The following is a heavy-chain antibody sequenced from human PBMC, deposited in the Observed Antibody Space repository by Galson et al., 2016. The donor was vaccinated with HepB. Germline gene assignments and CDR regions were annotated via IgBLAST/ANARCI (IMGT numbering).Heavy chain of an antibody. D-gene: IGHD4-17*01. Sequence: SLRLSCAASGFTLRSYAMSWVRQAPGKGLEWVAVSRGNGGSAYYADSVKGRFTISRDNSKNTLYLQMNSLRAEDTAVYYCAKDYHLDYVDTIYYSYFDLWGRGNRVTVTA. J-gene: IGHJ2*01. CDR2: SRGNGGSA. V-gene: IGHV3-23*01. CDR3: AKDYHLDYVDTIYYSYFDL. CDR1: GFTLRSYA.